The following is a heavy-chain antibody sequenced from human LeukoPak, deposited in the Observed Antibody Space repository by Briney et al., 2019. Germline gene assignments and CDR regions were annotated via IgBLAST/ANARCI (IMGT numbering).Heavy chain of an antibody. CDR2: ISSSGSTI. Sequence: GGSLRLSCAASGFTFSSYEMNWVRQAPGKGLGWVSYISSSGSTIYYADSVKGRFTISRDNAKNSLYLQMNSLRAEDTAVYYCARDTGIVGATDYWGQGTLVTVSS. V-gene: IGHV3-48*03. D-gene: IGHD1-26*01. J-gene: IGHJ4*02. CDR3: ARDTGIVGATDY. CDR1: GFTFSSYE.